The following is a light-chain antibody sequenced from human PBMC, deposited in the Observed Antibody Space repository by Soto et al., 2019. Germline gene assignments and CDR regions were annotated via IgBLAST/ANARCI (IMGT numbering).Light chain of an antibody. J-gene: IGLJ2*01. Sequence: QSALTQPRSVSGSPGQSVTISCTGTSSDVGGYNYVSWYQQHPGKAHKLMIYDVSKRPSGVPDRFSGSKSGNTAYLTISGLQAEDEADYYCCSYAGSYTFVVFGGGTKLTVL. CDR2: DVS. V-gene: IGLV2-11*01. CDR1: SSDVGGYNY. CDR3: CSYAGSYTFVV.